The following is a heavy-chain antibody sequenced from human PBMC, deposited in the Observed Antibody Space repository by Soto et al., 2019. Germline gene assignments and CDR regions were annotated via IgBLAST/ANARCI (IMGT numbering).Heavy chain of an antibody. V-gene: IGHV4-4*07. Sequence: TLSLTCPVPGGSISSYYWSWIRQPAGKGLEWIGRIYTSGSTNYNPSLKSRVTMSVHTSKNQFSLKLSSVTAADTAVYYCARLKMGYDAFDIWGQGTMVTVSS. CDR1: GGSISSYY. J-gene: IGHJ3*02. CDR3: ARLKMGYDAFDI. D-gene: IGHD1-26*01. CDR2: IYTSGST.